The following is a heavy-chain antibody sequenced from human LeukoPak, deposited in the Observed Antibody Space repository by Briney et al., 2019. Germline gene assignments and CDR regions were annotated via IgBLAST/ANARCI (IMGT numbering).Heavy chain of an antibody. Sequence: SETLSLTCAVSGYSISSGYYWGWIRPPPGKGLEWIGSIYHSGSTYYNPSLKSRVTISVDTSKNQFSLKLSSVTAADTAVYYCARDSWGYCSSTRCYGSFGYWGQGTLVTVSS. D-gene: IGHD2-2*01. CDR3: ARDSWGYCSSTRCYGSFGY. V-gene: IGHV4-38-2*02. CDR2: IYHSGST. J-gene: IGHJ4*02. CDR1: GYSISSGYY.